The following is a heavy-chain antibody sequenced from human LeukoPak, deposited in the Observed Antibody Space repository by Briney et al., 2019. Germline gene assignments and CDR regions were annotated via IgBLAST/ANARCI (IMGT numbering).Heavy chain of an antibody. V-gene: IGHV4-39*07. J-gene: IGHJ3*02. Sequence: SETLSLTCTVSGGSISSSSYYWGWVRQPPGKGLEWIGSIYYSGSTNYNPSLKSRVTISVDTSKNQFSLKLSSVTAADTAVYYCARGVDPDYYGSGSPLDIWGQGTMVTVSS. CDR1: GGSISSSSYY. D-gene: IGHD3-10*01. CDR3: ARGVDPDYYGSGSPLDI. CDR2: IYYSGST.